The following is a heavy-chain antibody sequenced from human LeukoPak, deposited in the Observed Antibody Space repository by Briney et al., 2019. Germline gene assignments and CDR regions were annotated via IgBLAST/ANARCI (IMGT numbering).Heavy chain of an antibody. Sequence: ASVKVFCKVSGYTFTSYAMNWVRRARGQGLVWRGWINTNTGNPTYAEGFTGRVVFSLDTSDSTAYLQISSLNAEDTAVYYSARDTKLGFGEHTHYYYYYMDVWGKGTTVTVSS. J-gene: IGHJ6*03. CDR1: GYTFTSYA. CDR3: ARDTKLGFGEHTHYYYYYMDV. D-gene: IGHD3-10*01. CDR2: INTNTGNP. V-gene: IGHV7-4-1*02.